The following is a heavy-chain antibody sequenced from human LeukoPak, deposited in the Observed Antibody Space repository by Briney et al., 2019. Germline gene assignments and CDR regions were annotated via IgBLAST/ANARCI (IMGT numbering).Heavy chain of an antibody. V-gene: IGHV3-48*03. CDR1: GFTFSSYE. Sequence: GGSLRLSCAASGFTFSSYEMNWVRQAPGKGLEWVSYISSGDNTIYYAASVKGRFTISRDNARNSLYLQMNSLRAEDTAVYYCARRGYYDSSGYDYWGQGTLVTVSS. D-gene: IGHD3-22*01. J-gene: IGHJ4*02. CDR2: ISSGDNTI. CDR3: ARRGYYDSSGYDY.